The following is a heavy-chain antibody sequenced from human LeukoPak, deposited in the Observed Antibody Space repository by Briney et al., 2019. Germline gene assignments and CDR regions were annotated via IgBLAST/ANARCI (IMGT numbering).Heavy chain of an antibody. J-gene: IGHJ4*02. CDR2: INPNSGGT. CDR1: GYTFTGYY. CDR3: ARDLVVESYYFDY. V-gene: IGHV1-2*02. D-gene: IGHD3-22*01. Sequence: ASVKVSCKASGYTFTGYYMHWVRQAPGQGLEWMGWINPNSGGTNYAQKFQGRVTMTRDTPISTAYMELSRLRSDDTAVYYCARDLVVESYYFDYWGQGTLVTVSS.